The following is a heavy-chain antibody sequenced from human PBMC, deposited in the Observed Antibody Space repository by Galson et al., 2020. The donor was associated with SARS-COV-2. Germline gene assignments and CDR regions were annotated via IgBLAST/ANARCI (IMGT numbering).Heavy chain of an antibody. Sequence: GGSLRLSCAASGFTFSSYSMNWVRQAPGKGLEWVSYISSSSSTIYYADSVKGRFTISRDNAKNSLYLQMNSLRAEDTAVYYCAFSPKSGAYYYGSGSYYPFDYWGQGTLVTVSS. CDR2: ISSSSSTI. D-gene: IGHD3-10*01. V-gene: IGHV3-48*04. CDR1: GFTFSSYS. J-gene: IGHJ4*02. CDR3: AFSPKSGAYYYGSGSYYPFDY.